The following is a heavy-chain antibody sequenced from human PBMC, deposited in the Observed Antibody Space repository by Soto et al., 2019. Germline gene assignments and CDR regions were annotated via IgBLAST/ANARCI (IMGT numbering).Heavy chain of an antibody. J-gene: IGHJ4*02. CDR1: GYTFNFYG. Sequence: GASVKVSCKASGYTFNFYGITWVRQAPGQGLEWMGWISGFNGNTNYAADLQGRVTMTTDTSTSTAYMELRGLRSDDTAVYYCARIGVSSGNESPDFDSWGQGTLVTVSS. CDR3: ARIGVSSGNESPDFDS. CDR2: ISGFNGNT. D-gene: IGHD2-8*01. V-gene: IGHV1-18*01.